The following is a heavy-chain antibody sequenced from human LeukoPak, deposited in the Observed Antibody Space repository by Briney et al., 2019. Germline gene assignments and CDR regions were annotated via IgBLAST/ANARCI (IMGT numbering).Heavy chain of an antibody. D-gene: IGHD3-22*01. Sequence: GGSLRLSCVASGFTLSTHWMNWVRQAPGKGLEWVSVISGSGGSTYYADSVKGRFTISRDNSQNTLYLQMNSLRAEDTAVYYCVKRRYDSSGYFDYWGQGTLVTVSS. V-gene: IGHV3-23*01. CDR2: ISGSGGST. CDR3: VKRRYDSSGYFDY. CDR1: GFTLSTHW. J-gene: IGHJ4*02.